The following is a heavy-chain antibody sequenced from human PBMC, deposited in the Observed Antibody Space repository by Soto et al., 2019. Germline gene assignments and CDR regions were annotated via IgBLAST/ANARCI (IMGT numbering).Heavy chain of an antibody. V-gene: IGHV4-30-2*01. D-gene: IGHD2-21*01. CDR2: IYHSGST. Sequence: QLQLQASGSGLVKPSQTLSLTCAVSGGSISSGGYSWSWIRQPPGKGLEWIGYIYHSGSTYYNPSLKSRVTISVDRSNNQFSLKLSSVTAADTAVYYCARIPSPWGQGTLVTVSS. J-gene: IGHJ5*02. CDR3: ARIPSP. CDR1: GGSISSGGYS.